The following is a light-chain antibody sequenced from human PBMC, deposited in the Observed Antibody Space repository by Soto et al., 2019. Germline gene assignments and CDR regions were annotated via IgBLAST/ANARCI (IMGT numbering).Light chain of an antibody. CDR1: QSVSSY. CDR2: DAS. J-gene: IGKJ5*01. Sequence: EIVLTQSPATLSLSPGERATLSCRASQSVSSYLAWYQQKPGQAPRLLIYDASNRAPGIPARLSGSGSETDFTLTICILEPEDFAVYYCQQRSNWLSITFGQGTRLEIK. V-gene: IGKV3-11*01. CDR3: QQRSNWLSIT.